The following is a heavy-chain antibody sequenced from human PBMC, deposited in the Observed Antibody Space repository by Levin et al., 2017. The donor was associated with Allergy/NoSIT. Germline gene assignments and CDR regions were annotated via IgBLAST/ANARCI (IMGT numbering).Heavy chain of an antibody. V-gene: IGHV3-30*18. J-gene: IGHJ4*02. Sequence: GGSLRLSCAASGFTFSSYGMHWVRQAPGKGLEWVAVISYDGSNKYYADSVKGRFTISRDNSKNTLYLQMNSLRAEDTAVYYCAKESGWFSSSSWDPFDYWGQGTLVTVSS. CDR3: AKESGWFSSSSWDPFDY. CDR1: GFTFSSYG. D-gene: IGHD6-13*01. CDR2: ISYDGSNK.